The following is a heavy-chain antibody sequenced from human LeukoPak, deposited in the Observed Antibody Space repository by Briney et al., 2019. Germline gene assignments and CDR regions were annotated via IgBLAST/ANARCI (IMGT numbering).Heavy chain of an antibody. CDR3: ARDGTFDI. CDR2: INPDSGVT. D-gene: IGHD2-15*01. V-gene: IGHV1-2*02. J-gene: IGHJ3*02. CDR1: GYTFTDYY. Sequence: GASVKVSCKASGYTFTDYYMHWVRQAPGQGLEWMGWINPDSGVTNNPQKFQGRVTMTRDTSSSTAYMELIRLRSDDTAVYYCARDGTFDIWGQGTMVTVSS.